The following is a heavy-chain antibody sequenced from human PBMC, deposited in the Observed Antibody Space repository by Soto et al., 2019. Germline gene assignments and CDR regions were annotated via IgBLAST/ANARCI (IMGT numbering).Heavy chain of an antibody. CDR3: ARDRDGSSGWHGWFDP. D-gene: IGHD6-19*01. CDR2: ISSNGGST. J-gene: IGHJ5*02. CDR1: GFTFSTYA. Sequence: VQLVESGGGLVQPGGSLRLSCAASGFTFSTYAMHWVRQAPGKGLEYVSAISSNGGSTYYANSVKGRFTISRDNSKNTLYLQMGSLRAEDMAVYYCARDRDGSSGWHGWFDPWGQGTLVTVSS. V-gene: IGHV3-64*01.